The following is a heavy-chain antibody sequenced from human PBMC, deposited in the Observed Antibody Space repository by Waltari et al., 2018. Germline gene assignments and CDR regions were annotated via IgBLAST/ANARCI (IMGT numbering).Heavy chain of an antibody. Sequence: EVQLLESGGGLVQPGGSLRLSCAASGFTFSSYAMSWVRQAPGKGLEWVLAISGSGGSTYYADSVKGRFTISRDNSKNTLYLQMNSLRAEDTAVYYCAKTKEQWLVLDYWGQGTLVTVSS. V-gene: IGHV3-23*01. CDR2: ISGSGGST. CDR1: GFTFSSYA. CDR3: AKTKEQWLVLDY. D-gene: IGHD6-19*01. J-gene: IGHJ4*02.